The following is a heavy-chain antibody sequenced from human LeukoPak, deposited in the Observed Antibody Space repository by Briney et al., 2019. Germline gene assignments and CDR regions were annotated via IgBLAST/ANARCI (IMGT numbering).Heavy chain of an antibody. D-gene: IGHD3-10*01. J-gene: IGHJ6*02. V-gene: IGHV4-39*07. CDR2: IYYSTAT. CDR3: ARVRKGTMVRGVIISRYYYGMDV. Sequence: TSETLSLTCSVSGGSITSHNYYWGWIRQPPGKGLEWIGSIYYSTATYYNPSLKGRVTILVDTSKNHFSLKLNSVTAADTAVYYCARVRKGTMVRGVIISRYYYGMDVWGQGTTVTVSS. CDR1: GGSITSHNYY.